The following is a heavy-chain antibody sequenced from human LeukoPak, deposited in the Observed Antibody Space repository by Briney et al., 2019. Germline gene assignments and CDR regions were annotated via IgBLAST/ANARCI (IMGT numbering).Heavy chain of an antibody. Sequence: GGSLRLSCAASGFTFSTYAMHWVRQAPGKGLEWVAVISYDGGNKYYADSVKGRFTISRDNSKNTLYLQMNSLRAEDTAVYYCARSRRRELLRTYFDYWGQGTLVTVSS. J-gene: IGHJ4*02. CDR2: ISYDGGNK. V-gene: IGHV3-30*04. D-gene: IGHD1-26*01. CDR3: ARSRRRELLRTYFDY. CDR1: GFTFSTYA.